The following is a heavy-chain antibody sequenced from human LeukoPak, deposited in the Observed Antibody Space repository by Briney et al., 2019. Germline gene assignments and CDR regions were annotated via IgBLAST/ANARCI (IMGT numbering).Heavy chain of an antibody. D-gene: IGHD6-19*01. CDR3: ARAVTGIAVAGTHAFDI. J-gene: IGHJ3*02. CDR2: IYTSGST. CDR1: GGPISSGSYY. V-gene: IGHV4-61*02. Sequence: SETLSLTCTVSGGPISSGSYYWSWIRQPAGKGLEWIGRIYTSGSTNYNPSLKSRVTISVDTSKNQFSLKLSSVTAADTAVYYCARAVTGIAVAGTHAFDIWGQGTMVTVSS.